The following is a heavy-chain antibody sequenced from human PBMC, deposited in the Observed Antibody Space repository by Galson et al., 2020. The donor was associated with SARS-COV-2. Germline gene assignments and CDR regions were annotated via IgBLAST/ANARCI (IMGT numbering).Heavy chain of an antibody. CDR1: GFTFSTYN. D-gene: IGHD6-19*01. J-gene: IGHJ5*02. CDR2: ISGSGYP. V-gene: IGHV3-23*01. Sequence: GGSLRLSCAASGFTFSTYNMNWVRQAPGKGLEWVSTISGSGYPYYADSVKGRFTISRDNSKDTLYLQMNSLRVEDTAVFYCAKDRTQDISVPGSWGQGSLVTVSS. CDR3: AKDRTQDISVPGS.